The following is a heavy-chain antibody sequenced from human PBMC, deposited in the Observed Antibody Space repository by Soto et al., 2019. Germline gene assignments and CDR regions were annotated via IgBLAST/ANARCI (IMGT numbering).Heavy chain of an antibody. J-gene: IGHJ6*02. D-gene: IGHD6-25*01. V-gene: IGHV3-53*01. CDR1: GFTVSSNY. CDR2: IYSGGST. CDR3: AREDHGAAAAYYGMDV. Sequence: GGSLRLSCAASGFTVSSNYMSWVRQAPGKGLEWVSVIYSGGSTYYADSVKGRFTISRDNSKNTLYLQMNSLRAEDTAVYYCAREDHGAAAAYYGMDVWGQGTTVTVSS.